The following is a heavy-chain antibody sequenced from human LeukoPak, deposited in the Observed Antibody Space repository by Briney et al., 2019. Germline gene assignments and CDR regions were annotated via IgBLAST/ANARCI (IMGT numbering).Heavy chain of an antibody. J-gene: IGHJ3*02. CDR2: ISGSGGST. Sequence: GGSLRLSCAASGFTFSSYAMSWVRQAPGKGLEWVSAISGSGGSTYHADSVKGRFTISRDNSKNTLYLQMNSLRAEDTAVYYCAKRVSQVVLAFDIWGQGTMVTVSS. V-gene: IGHV3-23*01. CDR1: GFTFSSYA. CDR3: AKRVSQVVLAFDI. D-gene: IGHD6-13*01.